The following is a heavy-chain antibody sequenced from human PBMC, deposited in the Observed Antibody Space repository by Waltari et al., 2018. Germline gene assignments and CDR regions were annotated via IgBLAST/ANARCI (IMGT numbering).Heavy chain of an antibody. CDR1: GGSFSGYY. D-gene: IGHD3-9*01. V-gene: IGHV4-34*01. Sequence: QVQLQQWGAGLLKPSETLSLTCAVYGGSFSGYYWSWIRQPARKGLEWIGEINHSGSTNYNPSLKSRVTISVDTSKNQFSLKLSSVTAADTAVYYCARQMLYYDILTGYGASGAFDIWGQGTMVTVSS. CDR2: INHSGST. CDR3: ARQMLYYDILTGYGASGAFDI. J-gene: IGHJ3*02.